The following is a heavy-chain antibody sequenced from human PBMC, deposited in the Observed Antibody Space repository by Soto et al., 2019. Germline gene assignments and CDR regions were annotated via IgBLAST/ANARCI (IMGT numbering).Heavy chain of an antibody. D-gene: IGHD3-10*01. CDR2: INPKSGGT. V-gene: IGHV1-2*02. Sequence: ASVKVSCKASGYTFTDYFLHWVRQAPGQGLEWMAWINPKSGGTTYAPNFQGRLTLTRDTSFNTAYMELRRLSSDDTAVYYCARAIYSGSGSFYFYYYNKDVWGQGTTVTVSS. CDR1: GYTFTDYF. J-gene: IGHJ6*02. CDR3: ARAIYSGSGSFYFYYYNKDV.